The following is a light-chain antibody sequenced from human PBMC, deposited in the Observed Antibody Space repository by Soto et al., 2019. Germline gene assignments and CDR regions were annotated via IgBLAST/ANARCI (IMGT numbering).Light chain of an antibody. J-gene: IGLJ2*01. CDR1: SSDVGGYKY. V-gene: IGLV2-14*01. CDR2: EVS. CDR3: TSYTSSATGV. Sequence: QYALTQPASESGSPGQSITISCTGTSSDVGGYKYVSWYQQHPGKTPKLIIYEVSNRPSGVSNRFSGSKSGNTASLTISGLQAEDEADYYCTSYTSSATGVFGGGTKLTVL.